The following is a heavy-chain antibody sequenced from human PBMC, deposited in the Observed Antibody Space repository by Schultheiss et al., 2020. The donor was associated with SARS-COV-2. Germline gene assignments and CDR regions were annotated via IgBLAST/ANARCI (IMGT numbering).Heavy chain of an antibody. J-gene: IGHJ4*02. Sequence: GGSLRLSCAASGFTVSSNYMSWVRQAPGKGLEWVAVIWYDGSNKYYADSVKGRFTISRDNAKNTLYLQMNSLRAEDTAVYYCARAVGYSSGWYRYWGQGTLVTVSS. CDR1: GFTVSSNY. CDR2: IWYDGSNK. V-gene: IGHV3-33*08. D-gene: IGHD6-19*01. CDR3: ARAVGYSSGWYRY.